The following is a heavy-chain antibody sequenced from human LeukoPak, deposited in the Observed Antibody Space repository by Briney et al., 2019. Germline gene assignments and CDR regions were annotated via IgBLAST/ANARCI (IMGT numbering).Heavy chain of an antibody. CDR3: ARGYSYGSFSDY. J-gene: IGHJ4*02. D-gene: IGHD5-18*01. CDR1: GGSISSSSYY. V-gene: IGHV4-39*01. CDR2: IYYSGST. Sequence: SETLSLTCTVSGGSISSSSYYWGWIRQPPGKGLEWIGSIYYSGSTYYNPSLKSRVTISVDTSKNQFSLKLSSVTAADTAVYYCARGYSYGSFSDYWGQGTLVTVSS.